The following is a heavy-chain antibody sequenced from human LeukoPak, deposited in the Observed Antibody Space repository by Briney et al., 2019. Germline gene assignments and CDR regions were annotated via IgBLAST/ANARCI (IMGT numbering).Heavy chain of an antibody. J-gene: IGHJ4*02. Sequence: SETLSLTCTVSGGSISSGNYYWSWIRQPAGKGLEWIGRIYTSGSTNYNPSLESRVSISLDTSQNQFSLKLSSVTAADTAVYYCAREGAARNFDYWGQGTLVTVSS. CDR1: GGSISSGNYY. D-gene: IGHD6-6*01. CDR2: IYTSGST. V-gene: IGHV4-61*02. CDR3: AREGAARNFDY.